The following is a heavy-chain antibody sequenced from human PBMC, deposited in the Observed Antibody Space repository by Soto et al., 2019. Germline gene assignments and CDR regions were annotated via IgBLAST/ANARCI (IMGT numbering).Heavy chain of an antibody. J-gene: IGHJ4*02. CDR3: ARGSRMFNWNYGGPFGY. CDR1: GYTFTSYG. D-gene: IGHD1-7*01. Sequence: XSVKGSCKASGYTFTSYGISWVRQAPGQGLEWMGWISAYNGNTNYAQKLQGRVTMTTDTSTSTAYMELRSLRSDDTAVYYCARGSRMFNWNYGGPFGYWGQGTLVTVSS. V-gene: IGHV1-18*04. CDR2: ISAYNGNT.